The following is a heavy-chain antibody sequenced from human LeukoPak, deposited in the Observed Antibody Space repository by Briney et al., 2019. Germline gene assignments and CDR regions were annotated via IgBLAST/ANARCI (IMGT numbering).Heavy chain of an antibody. D-gene: IGHD4-11*01. CDR2: INESGRTT. CDR3: AREGGTVTMYDY. V-gene: IGHV3-74*01. CDR1: GFTFSNYW. Sequence: QPGGSLRLSCAASGFTFSNYWIYWVRQAPGKGLVWVSRINESGRTTTYADSVKGRFTISRDNAKNTVYLQMNSLRAEDTAVYYCAREGGTVTMYDYWDQGTLVTVSS. J-gene: IGHJ4*02.